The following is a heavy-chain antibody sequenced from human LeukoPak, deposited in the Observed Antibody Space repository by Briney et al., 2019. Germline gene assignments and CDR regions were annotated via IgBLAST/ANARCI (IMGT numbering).Heavy chain of an antibody. CDR1: GFTFSSYA. J-gene: IGHJ4*02. V-gene: IGHV3-23*01. Sequence: GGSLRLSCAASGFTFSSYAMSWVRQAPGKGLEWVSGISASGGSTYYADSVKGRFTISRDNSKNTLYLQMNSLRAEDTAVYYCAKDVPGYYDVDYFDYWGQGTLVTVSS. CDR3: AKDVPGYYDVDYFDY. D-gene: IGHD3-10*02. CDR2: ISASGGST.